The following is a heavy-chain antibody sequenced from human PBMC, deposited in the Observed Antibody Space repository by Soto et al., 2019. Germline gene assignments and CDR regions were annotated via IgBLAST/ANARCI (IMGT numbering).Heavy chain of an antibody. CDR3: AYSSTPFDY. Sequence: PVWSLRLSCTSSEFTFSSYAISLVLQAPVKGLGCVSAISGSGGSTYYADTVKGRFTISRDNSKNTLYLQMNSLRAEDTAVYYCAYSSTPFDYCGQGTLVTVSS. CDR1: EFTFSSYA. V-gene: IGHV3-23*01. J-gene: IGHJ4*02. CDR2: ISGSGGST. D-gene: IGHD6-13*01.